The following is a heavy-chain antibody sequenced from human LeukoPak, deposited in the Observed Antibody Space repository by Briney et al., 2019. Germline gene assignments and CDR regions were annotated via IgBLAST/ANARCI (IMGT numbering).Heavy chain of an antibody. CDR3: ARGCGGDCYREDY. CDR1: GFTFTIFG. D-gene: IGHD2-21*02. V-gene: IGHV3-48*01. CDR2: IDARSGIT. Sequence: GGSLRLSCAASGFTFTIFGLNWVRQAPGKGPEWVSYIDARSGITYYADSVQGRFTISRDDARESVFLQMDGLRVDDTAVYYCARGCGGDCYREDYWGQGTLVTVSS. J-gene: IGHJ4*02.